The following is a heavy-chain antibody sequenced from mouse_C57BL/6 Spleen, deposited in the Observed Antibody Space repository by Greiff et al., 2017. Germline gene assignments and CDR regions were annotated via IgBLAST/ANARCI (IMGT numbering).Heavy chain of an antibody. Sequence: QVQLQQPGAELVRPGSSVKLSCKASGYTFTSYWMHWVKQRPIQGLEWIGNIDPSDSETHYNQKFKDKATLTVDKSSSTAYMQLSSLTSEDSAVYYCARGAGCECSPAVFGYWGQGATLTVSS. J-gene: IGHJ2*01. D-gene: IGHD3-3*01. CDR3: ARGAGCECSPAVFGY. CDR1: GYTFTSYW. V-gene: IGHV1-52*01. CDR2: IDPSDSET.